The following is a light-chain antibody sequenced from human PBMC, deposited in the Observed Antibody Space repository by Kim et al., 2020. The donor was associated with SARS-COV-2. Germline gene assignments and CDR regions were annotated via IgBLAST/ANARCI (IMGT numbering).Light chain of an antibody. J-gene: IGLJ1*01. CDR2: GNN. CDR1: SYNIGAGYD. V-gene: IGLV1-40*01. CDR3: QSYDSSLSAYV. Sequence: RVTITCSGSSYNIGAGYDVHWYQQLPGAAPKLLIYGNNNRPSGVPDRLSASKSGTSASLAITGLQAEDEADYYCQSYDSSLSAYVFGTGTKVTVL.